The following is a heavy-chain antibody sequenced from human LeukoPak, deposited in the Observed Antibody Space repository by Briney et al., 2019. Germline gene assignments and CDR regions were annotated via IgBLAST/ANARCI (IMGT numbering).Heavy chain of an antibody. CDR2: IYYSGST. J-gene: IGHJ4*02. Sequence: SETLSLTCTVSAGSISSYYWSWIRQPPGKGLEWIGYIYYSGSTNYNPSLKSRVTISVDTSKNQFSLKLSSVTAEDTAVYYCARRAGAYSHPYDYWGQGTLVTVSS. CDR3: ARRAGAYSHPYDY. V-gene: IGHV4-59*01. CDR1: AGSISSYY. D-gene: IGHD4/OR15-4a*01.